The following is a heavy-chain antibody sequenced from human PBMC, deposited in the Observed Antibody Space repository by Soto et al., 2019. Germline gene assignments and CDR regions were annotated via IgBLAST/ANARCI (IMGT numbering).Heavy chain of an antibody. CDR3: SKDIVGATTFWSLDY. Sequence: HPGGSLRLSCAASGFTFSSYAMSWVRQAPGKGLEWVSAISGSGGSTYYADSVKGRFTISRDNSKNTLYLQMNSLRAEDTAVYYCSKDIVGATTFWSLDYWGQGTLVTVSS. CDR2: ISGSGGST. CDR1: GFTFSSYA. D-gene: IGHD1-26*01. V-gene: IGHV3-23*01. J-gene: IGHJ4*02.